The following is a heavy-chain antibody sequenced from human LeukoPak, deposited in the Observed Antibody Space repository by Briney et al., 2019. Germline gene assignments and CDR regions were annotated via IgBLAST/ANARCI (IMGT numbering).Heavy chain of an antibody. CDR1: GYSFTVYY. J-gene: IGHJ5*02. V-gene: IGHV1-2*02. CDR3: ARDLYGDYVFNWFDP. D-gene: IGHD4-17*01. CDR2: INPNSGGT. Sequence: VASVKVSCKASGYSFTVYYMHWVRQAPGQGLEWMGWINPNSGGTNYAQKFQGRVTMTRDTSISTAYMELSRLRSDDTAVYYCARDLYGDYVFNWFDPWGQGTLVTVSS.